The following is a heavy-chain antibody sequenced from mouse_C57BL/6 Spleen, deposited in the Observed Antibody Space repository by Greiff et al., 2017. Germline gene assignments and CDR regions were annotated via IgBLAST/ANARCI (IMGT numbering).Heavy chain of an antibody. CDR3: ARSDYDYDAPFAY. D-gene: IGHD2-4*01. CDR2: FHPYNDDT. J-gene: IGHJ3*01. V-gene: IGHV1-47*01. CDR1: GYTFTTYP. Sequence: VQLQQSGAELVKPGASVKMSCKASGYTFTTYPIEWMKQNHGKSLEWIGNFHPYNDDTKYNEKFKGKATLTVERSSSTVYLELSRLTSDDSAVYYCARSDYDYDAPFAYWGQGTLVTVSA.